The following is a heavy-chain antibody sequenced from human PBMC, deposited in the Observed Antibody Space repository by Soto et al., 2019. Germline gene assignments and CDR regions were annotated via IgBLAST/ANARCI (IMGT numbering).Heavy chain of an antibody. CDR1: GYTFNGYY. Sequence: QVQLVQSGAEVKKPGASVKVSFKASGYTFNGYYMLLVRQAPGQGLEWMGWINPNCGGTNYAQKLQHWVTMTRYTSISTAYRELSRLRSDDTAVYYCTRRSRELLIQYWGQGTLVTDSS. CDR3: TRRSRELLIQY. CDR2: INPNCGGT. D-gene: IGHD3-10*01. V-gene: IGHV1-2*04. J-gene: IGHJ4*01.